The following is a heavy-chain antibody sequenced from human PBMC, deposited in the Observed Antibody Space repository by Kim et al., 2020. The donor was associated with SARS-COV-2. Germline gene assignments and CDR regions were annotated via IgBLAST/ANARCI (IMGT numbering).Heavy chain of an antibody. Sequence: SETLSLTCTVSGGSINGYFWSWIRQPPGKGLEWIAYIHSTGITNYNPSLKSRVTISVDTSKDQFSLNLNSVTAADTAVYYCARQPGGTYFFDYWGQGALVVVSS. V-gene: IGHV4-59*08. D-gene: IGHD1-7*01. J-gene: IGHJ4*02. CDR2: IHSTGIT. CDR1: GGSINGYF. CDR3: ARQPGGTYFFDY.